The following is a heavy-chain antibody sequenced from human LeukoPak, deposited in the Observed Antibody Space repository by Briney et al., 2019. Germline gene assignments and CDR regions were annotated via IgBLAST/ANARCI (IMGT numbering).Heavy chain of an antibody. Sequence: SETLSLTCAVYGGSFSGYYWSWIRQPPGKGLEWIGEINHSGSTNYNPSLKSRVTMSVDTSKNQFSLKLSSVTAADTAVYYCARRTRWYSSSPDYWGQGTLVTVSS. CDR3: ARRTRWYSSSPDY. D-gene: IGHD6-13*01. V-gene: IGHV4-34*01. CDR2: INHSGST. J-gene: IGHJ4*02. CDR1: GGSFSGYY.